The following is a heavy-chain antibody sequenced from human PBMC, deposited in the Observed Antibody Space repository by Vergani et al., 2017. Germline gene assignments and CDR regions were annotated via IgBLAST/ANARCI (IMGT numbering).Heavy chain of an antibody. CDR1: GGTFSSYA. D-gene: IGHD1-26*01. Sequence: QVQLVQSGAEVKKPGSSVKVSCKASGGTFSSYAINWVRQAPGQGLEWMGGIIPIFGTANYAQKFQGRVTITADESTSPAYMELSSLRSEDTAVYYCARATGELPTSHYYGMDVWGQGITVTVSS. CDR3: ARATGELPTSHYYGMDV. CDR2: IIPIFGTA. V-gene: IGHV1-69*12. J-gene: IGHJ6*01.